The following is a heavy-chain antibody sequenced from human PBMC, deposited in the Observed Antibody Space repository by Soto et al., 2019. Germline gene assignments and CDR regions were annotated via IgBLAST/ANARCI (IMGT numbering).Heavy chain of an antibody. CDR3: ASPQLVPGVVFDY. CDR1: GGSISSYY. Sequence: SETLSLTCTVSGGSISSYYWRWIRQPPGKGLEWIGYIYYSGSTNYNPSLKSRVTISVDTSKNQFSLKLSSVTAAYTAGHCCASPQLVPGVVFDYWGQGTLVTVSS. D-gene: IGHD6-6*01. V-gene: IGHV4-59*01. J-gene: IGHJ4*02. CDR2: IYYSGST.